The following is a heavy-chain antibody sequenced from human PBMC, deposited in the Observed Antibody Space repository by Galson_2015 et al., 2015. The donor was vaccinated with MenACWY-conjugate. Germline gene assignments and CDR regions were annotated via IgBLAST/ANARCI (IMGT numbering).Heavy chain of an antibody. V-gene: IGHV5-51*01. CDR3: ARHPPGGRGMDV. Sequence: KVSCKASGYNFITYWIGWVRQVPGKGLEWVGLISPIDSKTRYSPSFEGRVTISAGNSITTAYLQWNSLQASDTAMYYCARHPPGGRGMDVWGQGTTVTVSS. D-gene: IGHD1-26*01. J-gene: IGHJ6*02. CDR2: ISPIDSKT. CDR1: GYNFITYW.